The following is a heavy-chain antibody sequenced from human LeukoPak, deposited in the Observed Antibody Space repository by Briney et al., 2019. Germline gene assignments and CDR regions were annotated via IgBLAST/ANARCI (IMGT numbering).Heavy chain of an antibody. CDR3: TSHGSTYYFDY. V-gene: IGHV3-48*03. Sequence: LAGGSLRLSCPTSGFTFSRYDYNWVRQAPGKGLEWISYISISGVTKYYADSVRGRFTVSRDNARDSLYLQMDSLRAEDTATYYCTSHGSTYYFDYCGQGTQVTVSS. D-gene: IGHD5/OR15-5a*01. CDR1: GFTFSRYD. CDR2: ISISGVTK. J-gene: IGHJ4*02.